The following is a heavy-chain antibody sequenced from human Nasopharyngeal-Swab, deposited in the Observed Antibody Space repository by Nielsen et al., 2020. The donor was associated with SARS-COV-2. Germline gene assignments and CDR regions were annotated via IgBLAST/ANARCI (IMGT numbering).Heavy chain of an antibody. J-gene: IGHJ6*02. Sequence: ASVKVSCKASGYTFTSYYMHWVRRAPGQGLEWMGIINPSGGSTSYAQKFQGRVTMTRDTSTSTVYMELSSLRSEDTAVYYCARDGIAAAGPQLYYYYYGMDVWGQGTTVTVSS. CDR3: ARDGIAAAGPQLYYYYYGMDV. V-gene: IGHV1-46*01. CDR2: INPSGGST. CDR1: GYTFTSYY. D-gene: IGHD6-13*01.